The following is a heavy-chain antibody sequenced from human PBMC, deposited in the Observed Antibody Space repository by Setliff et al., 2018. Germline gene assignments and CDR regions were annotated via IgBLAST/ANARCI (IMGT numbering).Heavy chain of an antibody. J-gene: IGHJ5*02. D-gene: IGHD3-3*01. CDR1: GFTFSAYS. V-gene: IGHV3-21*01. CDR2: SSSTGRYT. CDR3: GRDVFDFRTGQGGP. Sequence: GGSLRLSCAASGFTFSAYSMNWVRQAPGKGLEWVSSSSSTGRYTFYVDSVKGRFAVSRDNAKNSLFLQMDSLTVEDTAVYYCGRDVFDFRTGQGGPWGQGTRVTVSS.